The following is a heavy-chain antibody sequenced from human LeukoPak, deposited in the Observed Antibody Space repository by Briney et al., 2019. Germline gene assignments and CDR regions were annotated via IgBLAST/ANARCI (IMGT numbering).Heavy chain of an antibody. D-gene: IGHD2-15*01. CDR3: ARDYFTRYCSGGSCYFDAFDI. V-gene: IGHV4-59*12. CDR1: GGSISSYY. J-gene: IGHJ3*02. CDR2: IYYSGST. Sequence: SETLSLTCTVSGGSISSYYWSWIRQPPGKGLEWIGYIYYSGSTNYNPSLKSRVTMSVDTSKNQFSLKLSSVTAADTAVYYCARDYFTRYCSGGSCYFDAFDIWGRGTMVTVSS.